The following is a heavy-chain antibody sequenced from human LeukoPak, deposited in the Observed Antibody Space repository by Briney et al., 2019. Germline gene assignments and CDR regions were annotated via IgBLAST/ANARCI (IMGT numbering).Heavy chain of an antibody. CDR3: ARDYRSSSGRSIDY. Sequence: GRSLRLSCAASGFTFSTYWMTWVRQPPGKGLEWVANLKQDGSEEYYVDSVKGRFTISRDNTKNSLYLQMNSLRAEDTAVYYCARDYRSSSGRSIDYWGQGTLVTVSS. CDR1: GFTFSTYW. D-gene: IGHD6-6*01. J-gene: IGHJ4*02. CDR2: LKQDGSEE. V-gene: IGHV3-7*01.